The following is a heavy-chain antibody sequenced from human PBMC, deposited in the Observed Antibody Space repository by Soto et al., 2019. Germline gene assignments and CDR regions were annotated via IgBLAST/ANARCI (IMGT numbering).Heavy chain of an antibody. J-gene: IGHJ6*02. D-gene: IGHD6-19*01. CDR2: SRNKANSYAT. CDR1: GFTFSDHY. Sequence: EVQVVESGGGLVQPGGSLRLSCAASGFTFSDHYMDWVRQAPGKGLEWVGRSRNKANSYATEYAASVKGRFTISRDDSKNSLYMQINSMKPEATAVYYCARKAPLLAVAGTNYSYYVMDVWGQGTTVTVSS. V-gene: IGHV3-72*01. CDR3: ARKAPLLAVAGTNYSYYVMDV.